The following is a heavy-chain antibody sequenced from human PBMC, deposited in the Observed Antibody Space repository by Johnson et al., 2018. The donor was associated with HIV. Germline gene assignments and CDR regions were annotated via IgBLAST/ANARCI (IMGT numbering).Heavy chain of an antibody. D-gene: IGHD4-23*01. CDR1: GFTFDDYG. CDR2: TNWNGGST. V-gene: IGHV3-20*04. Sequence: EVQLLESGGGVVRPGGSLRLSCAASGFTFDDYGMSWVRQVPGKGLEWVSGTNWNGGSTGYADSVKGRFTISRDNAKNSLYLQMNSLRAEDTALYYCARRRWPEGDDAFDIWGQGTMVTVSS. J-gene: IGHJ3*02. CDR3: ARRRWPEGDDAFDI.